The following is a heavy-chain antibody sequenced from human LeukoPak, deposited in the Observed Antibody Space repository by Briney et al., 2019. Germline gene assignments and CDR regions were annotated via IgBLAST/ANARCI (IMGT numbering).Heavy chain of an antibody. CDR3: AKSAARLVSDYYYYMDV. D-gene: IGHD6-6*01. CDR2: ISRDVGST. Sequence: GGSLRLSCAASGFTFDDYTMHWVRQAPGKGLEWVSLISRDVGSTYYADSLKGRFTISRDNSKNSLYLQMNSLRTEDTALYYCAKSAARLVSDYYYYMDVWGKGTTVTVSS. J-gene: IGHJ6*03. V-gene: IGHV3-43*01. CDR1: GFTFDDYT.